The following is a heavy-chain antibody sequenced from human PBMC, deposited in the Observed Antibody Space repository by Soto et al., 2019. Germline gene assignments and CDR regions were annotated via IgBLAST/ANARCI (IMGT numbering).Heavy chain of an antibody. CDR3: AKDRRAGGNSAFYFDF. Sequence: GGSLRLSCGAWGYEYSNYAMSWVRQARGEGLGWVSLLSATAGGTYYADSVNGRFTISRDNSPNTLYLQVHSLTAEDTAVYYCAKDRRAGGNSAFYFDFWGQGAQVTVSS. J-gene: IGHJ4*02. CDR1: GYEYSNYA. V-gene: IGHV3-23*01. D-gene: IGHD3-16*01. CDR2: LSATAGGT.